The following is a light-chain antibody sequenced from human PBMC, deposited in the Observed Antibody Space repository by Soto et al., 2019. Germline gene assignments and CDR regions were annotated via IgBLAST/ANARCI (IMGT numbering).Light chain of an antibody. CDR3: SSWDDSLNVF. J-gene: IGLJ2*01. CDR1: TSNIGSNT. CDR2: RND. Sequence: QSVLTQPPSTSGPPGHRVTISCSGSTSNIGSNTVNWYQQLPGTAPKVVIYRNDQRPSGVPDRFSGSKSGTSATLAISGLQYEDEADYYCSSWDDSLNVFFGGGAQLTVL. V-gene: IGLV1-44*01.